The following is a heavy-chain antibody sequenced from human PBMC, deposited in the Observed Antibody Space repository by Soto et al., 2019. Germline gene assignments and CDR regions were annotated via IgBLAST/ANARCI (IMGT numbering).Heavy chain of an antibody. CDR3: ARVDHRGYFAILTDY. CDR2: IYDSVNT. V-gene: IGHV4-31*03. D-gene: IGHD3-9*01. CDR1: CDSLISCGHY. J-gene: IGHJ4*02. Sequence: KPSETLSLTCTVSCDSLISCGHYWSCIRQHPGKGLEWIGHIYDSVNTYYSPSLRSRVTISADMSKNQFSLNLRSVTAADTAVYYCARVDHRGYFAILTDYWGQGTLVTVSS.